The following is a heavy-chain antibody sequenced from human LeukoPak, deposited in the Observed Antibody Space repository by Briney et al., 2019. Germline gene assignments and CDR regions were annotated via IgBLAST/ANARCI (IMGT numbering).Heavy chain of an antibody. V-gene: IGHV3-48*03. CDR1: GFTFSSYE. CDR2: ISSSGSTI. CDR3: ASSPLAGTYGY. Sequence: GGALRLSRAASGFTFSSYEMNWVRQAPRKGLEWVSYISSSGSTIYYADSVKGRFTISRDNAKNSLYLQMNSLRAEDTAVYYCASSPLAGTYGYWGQGTLITVSS. D-gene: IGHD6-13*01. J-gene: IGHJ4*02.